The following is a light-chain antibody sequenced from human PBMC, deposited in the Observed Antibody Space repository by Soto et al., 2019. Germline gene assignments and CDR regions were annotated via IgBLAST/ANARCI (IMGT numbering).Light chain of an antibody. CDR1: QGIDNW. V-gene: IGKV1-12*01. CDR2: VAS. CDR3: QKAKSFPYT. J-gene: IGKJ2*01. Sequence: DIQITQSPSSVAASVGDRVTSSCRASQGIDNWLAWYQQKPGKAPKLLIYVASNLQSGVPSRFSGSGSGTDFTLTISSLQPEDFATYYCQKAKSFPYTCGQGTKVDIK.